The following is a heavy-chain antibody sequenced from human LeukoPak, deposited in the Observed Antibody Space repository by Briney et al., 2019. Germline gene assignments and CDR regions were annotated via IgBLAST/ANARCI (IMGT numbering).Heavy chain of an antibody. V-gene: IGHV4-34*01. Sequence: SETLSLTCAVYVGSFSGYYWSWIRQPPGEGLEWIGEINHSGSTNYNPSLKSRVTISVDTSKNQFSLKLSAVTAADTAMYYCAREREGYFDLWGRGTLVTVSS. J-gene: IGHJ2*01. CDR2: INHSGST. CDR3: AREREGYFDL. CDR1: VGSFSGYY.